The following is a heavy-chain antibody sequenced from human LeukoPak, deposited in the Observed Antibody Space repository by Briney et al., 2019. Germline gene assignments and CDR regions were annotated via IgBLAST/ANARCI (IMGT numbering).Heavy chain of an antibody. J-gene: IGHJ4*02. CDR1: GFTFRSFA. CDR3: ARVPGGGVVIAYYFDC. V-gene: IGHV3-30-3*01. D-gene: IGHD3-3*01. CDR2: ISYDGSNK. Sequence: PGGSLRLSCAASGFTFRSFAMSWVRQAPGKGLEWVAVISYDGSNKYYADSVKGRFTISRDNSKNTLYLQMNSLRAEDTAVYYCARVPGGGVVIAYYFDCWGQGTLVTVSS.